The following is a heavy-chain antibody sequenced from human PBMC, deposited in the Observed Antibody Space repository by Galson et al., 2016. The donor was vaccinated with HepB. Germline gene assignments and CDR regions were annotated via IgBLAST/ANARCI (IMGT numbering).Heavy chain of an antibody. CDR2: IYSGDSGGST. V-gene: IGHV3-66*01. CDR1: GFTVSSDF. J-gene: IGHJ3*02. D-gene: IGHD6-19*01. CDR3: ARGKGSGWFKNAFHI. Sequence: SLRLSCAASGFTVSSDFMTWVRQAPGKGLQWVSIIYSGDSGGSTYYADSVRGRFIISRGNSKNTVYLQMNRLRAEDTAVYYCARGKGSGWFKNAFHIWGQGTLVTVSS.